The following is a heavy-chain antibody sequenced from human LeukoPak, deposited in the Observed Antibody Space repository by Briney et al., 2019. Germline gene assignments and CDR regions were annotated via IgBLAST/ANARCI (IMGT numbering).Heavy chain of an antibody. V-gene: IGHV3-30-3*01. CDR2: ISYDGSNK. Sequence: PGGSLRLSCAASGFTFSSYAMHWVRQAPGKGLEWVAVISYDGSNKYYADSVKGRFTISRDNSKNTLYLQMNSLRAEDTAVYYCARESSNRYWGQGTRVTVSS. CDR1: GFTFSSYA. J-gene: IGHJ4*02. CDR3: ARESSNRY.